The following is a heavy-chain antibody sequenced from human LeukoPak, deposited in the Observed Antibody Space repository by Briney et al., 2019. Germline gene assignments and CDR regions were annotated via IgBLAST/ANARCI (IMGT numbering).Heavy chain of an antibody. J-gene: IGHJ4*02. D-gene: IGHD6-19*01. CDR3: AAGNAYSSGWYYDY. Sequence: GGSLRLSCAASGFTFSSYAMSWVRQAPGKGLEWVSAISGSGGSTYYADSVKGRFTISRDNSKNTLYLQMNSLRAEDTAVYYCAAGNAYSSGWYYDYWGQGTLVTVSS. CDR2: ISGSGGST. V-gene: IGHV3-23*01. CDR1: GFTFSSYA.